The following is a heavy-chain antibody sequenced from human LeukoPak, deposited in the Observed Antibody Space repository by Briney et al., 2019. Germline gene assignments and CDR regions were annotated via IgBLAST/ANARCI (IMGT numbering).Heavy chain of an antibody. J-gene: IGHJ6*03. CDR3: ATGPPHCSSTSCYQGRYYYYYMDV. CDR2: ISSSTLKI. Sequence: GGSLRLSCAASGFTFSKYAMTWVRQAPGKGLEWVSAISSSTLKIYYADSVKGRFTISRDNSKNTLYLQMNSVRAEDTAVYYCATGPPHCSSTSCYQGRYYYYYMDVWGKGTTVTISS. V-gene: IGHV3-23*01. D-gene: IGHD2-2*01. CDR1: GFTFSKYA.